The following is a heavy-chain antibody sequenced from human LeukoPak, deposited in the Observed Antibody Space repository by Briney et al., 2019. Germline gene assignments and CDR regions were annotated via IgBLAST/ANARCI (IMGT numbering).Heavy chain of an antibody. J-gene: IGHJ3*02. D-gene: IGHD1-26*01. CDR2: ISYDGGNK. Sequence: PGGSLRLSCAASGFTFSSFGMHWVRQAPGKGLEWVALISYDGGNKYYADSVKGRFTISRDNSKNTLYLQMNSLRADDTAVYYCAKVESKWELLPSNAFDIWGQGTMVTVSS. CDR1: GFTFSSFG. V-gene: IGHV3-30*18. CDR3: AKVESKWELLPSNAFDI.